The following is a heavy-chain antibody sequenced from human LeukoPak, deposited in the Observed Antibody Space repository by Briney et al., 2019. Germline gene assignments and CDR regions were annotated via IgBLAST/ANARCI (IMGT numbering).Heavy chain of an antibody. Sequence: SETLSLTCTVSGGSISSYYWSWIRQPPGKGLEWIGFIYYSGSTNYNPSLTSRVTISVDTSKNQFSLKLTSVTAADTAVYYCARDRGPDCSGGSCWDYWGQGTLVTVSS. CDR2: IYYSGST. D-gene: IGHD2-15*01. J-gene: IGHJ4*02. CDR3: ARDRGPDCSGGSCWDY. V-gene: IGHV4-59*01. CDR1: GGSISSYY.